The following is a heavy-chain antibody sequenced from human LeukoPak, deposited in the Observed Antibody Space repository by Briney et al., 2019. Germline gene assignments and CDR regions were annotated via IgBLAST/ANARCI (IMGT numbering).Heavy chain of an antibody. V-gene: IGHV3-30*14. CDR3: ARVRLDRSERNLDAFEN. D-gene: IGHD1-14*01. CDR2: ISYDGSNK. CDR1: GFTFSSYA. Sequence: GGSLRLSCAASGFTFSSYAMHWVRQAPGKGLEWVALISYDGSNKYYADSVKGRFTISRDNSKNTVYLQMNSLRAEDTAVYFCARVRLDRSERNLDAFENWGQGTMVTVSS. J-gene: IGHJ3*02.